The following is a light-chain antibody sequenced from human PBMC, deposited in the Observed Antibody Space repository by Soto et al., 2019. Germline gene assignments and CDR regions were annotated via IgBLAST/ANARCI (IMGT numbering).Light chain of an antibody. CDR3: QSHDSSLSAYV. Sequence: QSVLTQPPSVSGAPGQRVTISCTGSSSNIGAGYDVHWCQQLPGTAPKLLIYGNSNRPSGVPDRFSGSKSGTSASLAITGLQAEDEADFYCQSHDSSLSAYVFGTGTKVT. CDR2: GNS. J-gene: IGLJ1*01. CDR1: SSNIGAGYD. V-gene: IGLV1-40*01.